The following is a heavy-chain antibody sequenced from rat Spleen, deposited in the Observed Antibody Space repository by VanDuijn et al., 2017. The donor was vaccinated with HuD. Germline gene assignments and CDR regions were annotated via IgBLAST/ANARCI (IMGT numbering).Heavy chain of an antibody. CDR2: MRYNGDT. CDR1: GFSLIRYN. CDR3: TSPFRWFAY. J-gene: IGHJ3*01. Sequence: QVQLKESGPGLVQPSQTLSLTCTVSGFSLIRYNVYWVRQPPGKGLVWMGRMRYNGDTSYNSALKSRLSISRDTSKNQVFLKMNSLQTEDTAIYFCTSPFRWFAYWGQGTLVTVSS. V-gene: IGHV2-63*01.